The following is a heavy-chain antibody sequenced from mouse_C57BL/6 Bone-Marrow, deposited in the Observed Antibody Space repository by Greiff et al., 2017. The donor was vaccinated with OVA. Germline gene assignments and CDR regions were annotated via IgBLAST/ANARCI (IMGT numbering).Heavy chain of an antibody. J-gene: IGHJ4*01. V-gene: IGHV3-6*01. CDR1: GYSITSGYY. CDR3: ARGGDYDRAMDY. D-gene: IGHD2-4*01. Sequence: EVQVVESGPGLVKPSQSLSLTCSVTGYSITSGYYWNWIRQFPGNKLEWMGYISYDGSNNYHPSLKNRISITRDTSKNQFFLKLNSVTTEDTATYYCARGGDYDRAMDYWGQGTSVTVSS. CDR2: ISYDGSN.